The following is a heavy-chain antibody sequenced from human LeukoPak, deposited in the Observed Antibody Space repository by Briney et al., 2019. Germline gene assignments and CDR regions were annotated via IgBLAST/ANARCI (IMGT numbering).Heavy chain of an antibody. CDR3: ARLSRRAVRATNDY. CDR1: GYTFTGYY. D-gene: IGHD1-26*01. Sequence: GASVKVSCKASGYTFTGYYMHWVRQAPGQGLEWMGWINPNSGGTNYAQKFQGRVTMTRDTSISTAYMELSRLRSDDTAVYYCARLSRRAVRATNDYWGQGTLVTVSS. V-gene: IGHV1-2*02. CDR2: INPNSGGT. J-gene: IGHJ4*02.